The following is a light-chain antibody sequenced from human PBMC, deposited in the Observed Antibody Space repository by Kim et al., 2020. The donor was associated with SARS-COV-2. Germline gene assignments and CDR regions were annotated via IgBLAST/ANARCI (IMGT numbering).Light chain of an antibody. CDR3: ATWDVSLNGWV. CDR2: HDN. V-gene: IGLV1-44*01. CDR1: SSTVGRHF. Sequence: VPFSCPGSSSTVGRHFVNLSQQLPGTAPKVFIYHDNQRPSGVPDRFSGSRSGTSASLAISGLQSEDEADYYCATWDVSLNGWVFGGGTQLTVL. J-gene: IGLJ3*02.